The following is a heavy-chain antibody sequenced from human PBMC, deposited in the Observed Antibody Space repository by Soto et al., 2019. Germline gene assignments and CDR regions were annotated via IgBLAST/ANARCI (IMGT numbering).Heavy chain of an antibody. V-gene: IGHV3-23*04. Sequence: DEQLVESGGDLVQPGGSLRLSCAASGFVFRTNAMSWVRQRPGQGLEWVSAIRGSGDNTYYADSVKGRFSISRDNSKNTVFLQMNSLRAEDTAMYYCASLKIYCRGETCYSGYHDYWGQGTLVTVSS. J-gene: IGHJ4*02. CDR3: ASLKIYCRGETCYSGYHDY. CDR2: IRGSGDNT. D-gene: IGHD2-15*01. CDR1: GFVFRTNA.